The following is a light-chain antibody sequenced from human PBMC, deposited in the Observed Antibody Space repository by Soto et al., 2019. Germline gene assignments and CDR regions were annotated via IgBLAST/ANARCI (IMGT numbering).Light chain of an antibody. Sequence: QSALTQPPSASGTLGQSVTISCTGTASDVGVYNYVSWYQQHPGKAPKLMIYEVTKRPSGVPDRFSGSKSGNTASLTVSGLHAEDEADYYFSSYAVSNTLYVFGTGTKVTVL. CDR1: ASDVGVYNY. CDR2: EVT. CDR3: SSYAVSNTLYV. V-gene: IGLV2-8*01. J-gene: IGLJ1*01.